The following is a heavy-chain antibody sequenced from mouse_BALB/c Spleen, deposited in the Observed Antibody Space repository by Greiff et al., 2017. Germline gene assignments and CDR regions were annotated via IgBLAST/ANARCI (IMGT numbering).Heavy chain of an antibody. CDR1: GFNIKDTY. CDR3: ARSSFYGSSYYYAMDY. V-gene: IGHV14-3*02. J-gene: IGHJ4*01. D-gene: IGHD1-1*01. Sequence: VQLQQSGAELVKPGASVKLSCTASGFNIKDTYMHWVKQRPEQGLEWIGWIDPANGNTKYDPKFQGKATITADTSSNTAYLQLSSLTSEDTAVYYCARSSFYGSSYYYAMDYWGQGTSVTVSS. CDR2: IDPANGNT.